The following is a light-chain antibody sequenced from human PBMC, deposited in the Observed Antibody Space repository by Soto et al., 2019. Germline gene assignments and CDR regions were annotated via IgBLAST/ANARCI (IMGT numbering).Light chain of an antibody. Sequence: PGNRATRSCRASQSLTNIYIAWYQVKPGQAPRLLIYDTSSRATGIPARFSGSGSGTEFTLTIRSLESEDSAVYYCQQHSSWPPWTFGQGTPVDIK. CDR2: DTS. CDR1: QSLTNIY. CDR3: QQHSSWPPWT. J-gene: IGKJ1*01. V-gene: IGKV3D-15*01.